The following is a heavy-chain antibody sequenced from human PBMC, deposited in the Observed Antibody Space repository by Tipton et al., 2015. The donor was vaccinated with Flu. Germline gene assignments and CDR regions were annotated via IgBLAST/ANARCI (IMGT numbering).Heavy chain of an antibody. J-gene: IGHJ4*02. CDR1: GFTFSSYA. V-gene: IGHV3-23*01. Sequence: SLRLSCAASGFTFSSYAMSWVRQAPGKGLEWVSAISGSGGSTYYADSVKGRFTISRDNSKNTLYLQMNSLRAEDTAVYYCARAGTRSGWYKLSYWGQGTLVTVSS. CDR2: ISGSGGST. CDR3: ARAGTRSGWYKLSY. D-gene: IGHD6-19*01.